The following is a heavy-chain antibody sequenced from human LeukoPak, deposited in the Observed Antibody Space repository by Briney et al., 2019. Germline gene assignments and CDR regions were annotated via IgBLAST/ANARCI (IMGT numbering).Heavy chain of an antibody. D-gene: IGHD5-24*01. CDR3: ARGRWLPGAFDI. Sequence: PVKVSCKASGGTFSSYAISWVRQAPGQGLEWMGRIIPILGIANYAQKFQGRVTITADKSTSTAYMELSSLRSEDTAVYYCARGRWLPGAFDIWGQGTMVTVSS. V-gene: IGHV1-69*04. J-gene: IGHJ3*02. CDR1: GGTFSSYA. CDR2: IIPILGIA.